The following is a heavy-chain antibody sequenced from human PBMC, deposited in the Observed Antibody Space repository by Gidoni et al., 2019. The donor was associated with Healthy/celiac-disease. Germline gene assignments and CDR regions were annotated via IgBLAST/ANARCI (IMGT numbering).Heavy chain of an antibody. Sequence: QVQLVESGGGVVQPGRSLRLSCAASGFTFSSYAMHWVRQAPGKGMEWVAVISYDGSNKSYADSVKGRFTISRDNSKNTLYLQMNSLRAEDTAVYYCARGGNYDFWSGYYSSIDAFDYWGQGTLVTVSS. CDR3: ARGGNYDFWSGYYSSIDAFDY. CDR2: ISYDGSNK. CDR1: GFTFSSYA. J-gene: IGHJ4*02. V-gene: IGHV3-30-3*01. D-gene: IGHD3-3*01.